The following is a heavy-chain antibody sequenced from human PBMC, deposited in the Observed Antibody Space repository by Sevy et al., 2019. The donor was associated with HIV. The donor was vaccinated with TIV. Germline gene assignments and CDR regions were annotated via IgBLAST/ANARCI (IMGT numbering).Heavy chain of an antibody. Sequence: ETLSLTCTVSGYSISSGYYWGWIRQPPGKGLEWIGSIYHSGSTYYNPSLKSRVTISVDTSKNQFSLKLSSVTAADTAVYYCARVKNNQWLVPTDFDYWGQGTLVTVSS. J-gene: IGHJ4*02. CDR1: GYSISSGYY. CDR3: ARVKNNQWLVPTDFDY. CDR2: IYHSGST. V-gene: IGHV4-38-2*02. D-gene: IGHD6-19*01.